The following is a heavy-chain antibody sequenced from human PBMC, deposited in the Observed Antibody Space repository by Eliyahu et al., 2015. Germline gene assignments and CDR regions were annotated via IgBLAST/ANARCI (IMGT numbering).Heavy chain of an antibody. CDR1: GGSISSSSYY. CDR2: IYYSGST. V-gene: IGHV4-39*01. J-gene: IGHJ6*02. D-gene: IGHD4-17*01. CDR3: ATQVYGDHYYYGMDV. Sequence: QLQESGPGLVKPSEXLSLTCTVSGGSISSSSYYWGWIRQPPGKGLEWIGSIYYSGSTYYNPSLKSRVTISVDTSKNQFSLKLSSVTAADTAVYYCATQVYGDHYYYGMDVWGQGTTVTVSS.